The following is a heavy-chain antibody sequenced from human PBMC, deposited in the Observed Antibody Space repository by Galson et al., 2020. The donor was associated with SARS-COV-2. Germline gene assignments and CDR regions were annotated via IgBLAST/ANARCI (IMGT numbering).Heavy chain of an antibody. CDR3: VRGSIMTTSWYFDL. D-gene: IGHD4-17*01. J-gene: IGHJ2*01. CDR2: INHSGNT. V-gene: IGHV4-34*01. Sequence: SETLSLTCAVFGVSFSGYYWTWIRQPPGKGLEWIGAINHSGNTNYNPSLKSRVTISVDTSKNQFSLRLTSVTAADTAVYHCVRGSIMTTSWYFDLWGRGTLVTVSS. CDR1: GVSFSGYY.